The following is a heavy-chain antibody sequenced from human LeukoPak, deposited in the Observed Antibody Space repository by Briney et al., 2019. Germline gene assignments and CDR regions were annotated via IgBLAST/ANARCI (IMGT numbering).Heavy chain of an antibody. CDR3: GRDTATALDY. CDR2: IKNKRGSYTA. CDR1: GLPLNDHY. Sequence: PGGSLSLSCAASGLPLNDHYMDWVRQARGKGVEWVGRIKNKRGSYTADYAASVKGRFTISRDDSQNSLYLQMNSLKTEDTAVYYCGRDTATALDYWGQGTLVTVSS. V-gene: IGHV3-72*01. J-gene: IGHJ4*02. D-gene: IGHD2-21*02.